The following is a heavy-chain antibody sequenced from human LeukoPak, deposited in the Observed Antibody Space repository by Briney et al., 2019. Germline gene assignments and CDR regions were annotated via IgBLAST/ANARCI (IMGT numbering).Heavy chain of an antibody. CDR3: ARGLGYGIDY. D-gene: IGHD1-1*01. Sequence: ASVKVSCKASGYTFSSYYMHWVRQAPGQGLEWMGIISPGGGTTSYAQKFQGRVTMTTDTSTSTVYMELSSLRSEDTAVCYCARGLGYGIDYWGQGTLVTVPS. V-gene: IGHV1-46*01. J-gene: IGHJ4*02. CDR2: ISPGGGTT. CDR1: GYTFSSYY.